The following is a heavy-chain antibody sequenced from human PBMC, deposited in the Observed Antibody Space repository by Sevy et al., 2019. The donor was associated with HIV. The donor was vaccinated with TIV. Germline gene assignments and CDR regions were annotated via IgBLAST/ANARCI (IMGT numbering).Heavy chain of an antibody. J-gene: IGHJ4*02. CDR1: GFPFSSYE. V-gene: IGHV3-48*03. CDR3: ARDLPPSATTVAHFDY. D-gene: IGHD4-17*01. CDR2: ITNSGSTK. Sequence: GGSLRLSCTASGFPFSSYEMNWVRQAPGKGLEWVSYITNSGSTKYYSDSVKGRFTISRDNAKNSLYLQMNNLRAEDMAVYYCARDLPPSATTVAHFDYWGRGTLVTVSS.